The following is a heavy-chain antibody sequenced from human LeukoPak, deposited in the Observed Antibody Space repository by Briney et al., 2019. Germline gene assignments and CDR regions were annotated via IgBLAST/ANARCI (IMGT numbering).Heavy chain of an antibody. J-gene: IGHJ3*02. CDR2: ISWNSGSI. CDR3: AKGYSGYWTDAFDI. D-gene: IGHD3-22*01. V-gene: IGHV3-9*01. CDR1: GFTFDDYA. Sequence: PGGSLRLSCAASGFTFDDYAMHWVRQAPGKGLEWVSGISWNSGSIGYADSVKGRFTISRDNAKNSLYLQMNSLRAEDTALYYCAKGYSGYWTDAFDIWGQGTMVTVSS.